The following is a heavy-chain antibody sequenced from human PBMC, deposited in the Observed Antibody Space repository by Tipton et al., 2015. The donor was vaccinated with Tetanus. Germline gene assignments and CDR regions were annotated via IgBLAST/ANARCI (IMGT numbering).Heavy chain of an antibody. CDR3: ARGWSECSSWSCSPFDS. J-gene: IGHJ4*02. CDR2: VSSSGNS. CDR1: GGSVSSYY. D-gene: IGHD2-2*01. Sequence: GLVKPSETLSLTCTVSGGSVSSYYWTWFRQPPGKRLEWTGFVSSSGNSNYSPSLTGRVSMSLDTSKQQFSLSLTSATAADTAVYYCARGWSECSSWSCSPFDSWGQGTLVTVSS. V-gene: IGHV4-4*07.